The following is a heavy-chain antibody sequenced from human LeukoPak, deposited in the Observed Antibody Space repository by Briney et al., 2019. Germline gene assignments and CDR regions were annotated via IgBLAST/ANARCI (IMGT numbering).Heavy chain of an antibody. Sequence: SETLSLTCAVYGGSFSGYYWSWIRQPPGKGLEWIGEINHSGSTNYNPSLKSRVTISVDTSKNQFSLKLSSVTAADTAVYYCARHDARTNYDSSGYYYWDAFDIWGQGTMVTVSS. J-gene: IGHJ3*02. CDR2: INHSGST. V-gene: IGHV4-34*01. D-gene: IGHD3-22*01. CDR1: GGSFSGYY. CDR3: ARHDARTNYDSSGYYYWDAFDI.